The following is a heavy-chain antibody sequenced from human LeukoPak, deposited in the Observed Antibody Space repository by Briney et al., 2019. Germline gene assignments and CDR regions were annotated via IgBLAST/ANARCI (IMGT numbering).Heavy chain of an antibody. V-gene: IGHV4-59*01. Sequence: PSETPSLTCTVSGGSISSYYWSWIRRPPGKGLEWIGYIYYSGSTNYSPSLKSRVTISVDTSKNQFSLKLSSVTAADTAVYYCARSEYSYGADAFDIWGQGTMVTVSS. CDR1: GGSISSYY. D-gene: IGHD5-18*01. CDR3: ARSEYSYGADAFDI. J-gene: IGHJ3*02. CDR2: IYYSGST.